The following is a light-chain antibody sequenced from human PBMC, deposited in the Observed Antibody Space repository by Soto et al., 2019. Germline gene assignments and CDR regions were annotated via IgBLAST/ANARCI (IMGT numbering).Light chain of an antibody. Sequence: EIVMTQSPSTLSVSLGERATLSCRSSQSISSNLAWYPQKPGQAPRLLIYGASTRATGIPDRFSGSGSGTDFTLTISSLQSEDFAVYFGQQYNNWRSYTFGQGTKVEIK. CDR3: QQYNNWRSYT. CDR1: QSISSN. CDR2: GAS. V-gene: IGKV3-15*01. J-gene: IGKJ2*01.